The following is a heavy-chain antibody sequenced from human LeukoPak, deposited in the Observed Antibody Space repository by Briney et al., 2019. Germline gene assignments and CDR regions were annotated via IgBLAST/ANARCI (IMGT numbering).Heavy chain of an antibody. J-gene: IGHJ4*02. CDR1: GFTFSSYA. V-gene: IGHV3-23*01. CDR3: AKDRPRRDSSGYYPIFAY. Sequence: PGGSLRLSCAASGFTFSSYAMSWVRQAPGKGLEWVSAISGSGGSTYYADSVKGRFTISRDNSKNTLYLQMNSLRAEDTAVYYCAKDRPRRDSSGYYPIFAYWGQGTLVTVSS. D-gene: IGHD3-22*01. CDR2: ISGSGGST.